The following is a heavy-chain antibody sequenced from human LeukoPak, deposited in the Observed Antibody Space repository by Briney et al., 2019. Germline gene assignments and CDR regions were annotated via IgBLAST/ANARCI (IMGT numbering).Heavy chain of an antibody. CDR1: GYTFTGYY. J-gene: IGHJ4*02. CDR2: INPNSGGT. D-gene: IGHD3-3*01. CDR3: ARTGSYDFWSGLDY. V-gene: IGHV1-2*06. Sequence: ASVKVSCKASGYTFTGYYMHWVRQAPGQGLEWMGRINPNSGGTDYAQKFQGRVTMTRDTSISTAYMELSRLRSDDTAVYYCARTGSYDFWSGLDYWGQGTLVTVSS.